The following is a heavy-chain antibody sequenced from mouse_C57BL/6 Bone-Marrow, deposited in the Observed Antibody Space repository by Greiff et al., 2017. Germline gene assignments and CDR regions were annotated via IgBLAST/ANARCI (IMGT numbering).Heavy chain of an antibody. CDR1: GYAFSSSW. Sequence: QVQLKESGPELVKPGASVKISCKASGYAFSSSWMNWVKQRPGKGLEWIGRIYPGDGDTNYNGKFKGKATLTADKSSSTAYMQLSSLTSEDSAVYFCAREGYYGSSPYWYVDVWGTGTTVTVSS. V-gene: IGHV1-82*01. J-gene: IGHJ1*03. CDR2: IYPGDGDT. D-gene: IGHD1-1*01. CDR3: AREGYYGSSPYWYVDV.